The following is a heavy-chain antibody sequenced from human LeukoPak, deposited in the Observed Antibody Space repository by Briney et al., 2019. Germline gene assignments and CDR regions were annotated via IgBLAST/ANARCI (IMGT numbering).Heavy chain of an antibody. V-gene: IGHV3-23*01. D-gene: IGHD3-22*01. CDR3: AKDRYYYDSSGYYRHGYFDY. J-gene: IGHJ4*02. CDR1: GFSFSIYA. CDR2: ISGSGSST. Sequence: GGSLRLSCAASGFSFSIYAMSWVRQAPGKGLEWVSAISGSGSSTHYADSVKGRFTISRDNSENTLYLQMNSLRAEDTAVYYCAKDRYYYDSSGYYRHGYFDYWGQGTLVTVSS.